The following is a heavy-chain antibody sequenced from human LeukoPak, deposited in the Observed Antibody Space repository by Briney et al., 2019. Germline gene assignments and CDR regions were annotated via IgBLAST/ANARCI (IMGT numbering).Heavy chain of an antibody. J-gene: IGHJ4*02. V-gene: IGHV3-21*01. CDR2: ISSSSSYI. CDR3: AREAAAGNGEIDY. CDR1: GFTFSSYS. Sequence: PGGSLRLSCAASGFTFSSYSMNWVRQAPGKGLEWVSSISSSSSYIYYADSVKGRFTISRDNAKNSLYLQMNSLRAEDTAMYYCAREAAAGNGEIDYWGQGTLVTVSS. D-gene: IGHD6-13*01.